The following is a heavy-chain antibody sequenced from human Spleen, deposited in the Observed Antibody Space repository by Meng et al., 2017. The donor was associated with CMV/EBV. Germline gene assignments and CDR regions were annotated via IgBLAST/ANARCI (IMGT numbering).Heavy chain of an antibody. D-gene: IGHD3-16*01. J-gene: IGHJ6*02. Sequence: SVKVSCKASGYTFTAYYIHWVRQAPGQGLEWMGGIIPILGIANYAQKFQGRVTITADKSTSTAYMELSGLRSEDTAVYYCARDDYPNPYGMDVWGQGTTVTDSS. CDR3: ARDDYPNPYGMDV. CDR2: IIPILGIA. V-gene: IGHV1-69*10. CDR1: GYTFTAYY.